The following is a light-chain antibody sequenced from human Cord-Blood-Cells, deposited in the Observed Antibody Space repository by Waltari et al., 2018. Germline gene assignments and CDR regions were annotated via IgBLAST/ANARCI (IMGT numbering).Light chain of an antibody. CDR1: QRISSW. CDR2: KAS. J-gene: IGKJ2*01. Sequence: DIQMTQSPSTLSASVGDRVTNTCRASQRISSWLAWYQQKPGKAPKTLIYKASSLESGCPSRFSGSGSGTEFTLTISSLQPDDFATYDCQQYNSYPYTFGQGTKLEIK. CDR3: QQYNSYPYT. V-gene: IGKV1-5*03.